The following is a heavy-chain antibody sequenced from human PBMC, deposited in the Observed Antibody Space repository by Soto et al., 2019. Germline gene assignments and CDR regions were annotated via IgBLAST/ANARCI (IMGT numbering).Heavy chain of an antibody. CDR3: AREWTNDCGGGNWFDP. CDR1: GGTFSSYT. Sequence: QVQLVQSGAEVKKPGSSVKVSCKASGGTFSSYTISWVRQAPGQGLEWMGRIIPILGIANYAQKFKGRVTITGDKSTSTAYMELSSLRSEDTAVYYCAREWTNDCGGGNWFDPWGQGTLVTVSS. V-gene: IGHV1-69*08. D-gene: IGHD2-21*02. CDR2: IIPILGIA. J-gene: IGHJ5*02.